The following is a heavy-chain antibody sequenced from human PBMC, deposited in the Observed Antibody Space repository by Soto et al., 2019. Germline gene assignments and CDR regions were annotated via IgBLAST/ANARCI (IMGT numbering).Heavy chain of an antibody. CDR1: GFTFGSYT. V-gene: IGHV3-30-3*01. J-gene: IGHJ6*02. D-gene: IGHD3-9*01. CDR3: ARAQREYDILTGYYPYGMDV. Sequence: GGSLRLSCAASGFTFGSYTMHWVRQAPGKGLEWVALTSFDGIKTYYADSVKGRLTISRDNSKNTLYLQINSLRVEDTAVYYCARAQREYDILTGYYPYGMDVWGQGTTVTVSS. CDR2: TSFDGIKT.